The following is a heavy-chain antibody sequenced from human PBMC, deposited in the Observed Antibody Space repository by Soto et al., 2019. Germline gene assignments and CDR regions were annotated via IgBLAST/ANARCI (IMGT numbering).Heavy chain of an antibody. CDR2: IYYSGST. V-gene: IGHV4-59*01. CDR3: ARAILLWFGELSFFAP. Sequence: SETLSLTCTVSGGSISSYYWSWIRQPPGKGLEWIGYIYYSGSTNYNPSLKSRVTISVDTSKNQFSLKLSSVTAADTAVYYCARAILLWFGELSFFAPWGQGTLVTVSS. CDR1: GGSISSYY. J-gene: IGHJ5*02. D-gene: IGHD3-10*01.